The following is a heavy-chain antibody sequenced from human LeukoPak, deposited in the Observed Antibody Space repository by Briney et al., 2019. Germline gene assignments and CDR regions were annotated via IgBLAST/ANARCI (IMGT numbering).Heavy chain of an antibody. V-gene: IGHV4-30-4*01. J-gene: IGHJ6*02. Sequence: SETLSLTCTVSGGSISSGDYYWSWIRQPPGKGLEWIGYIYYSGSTYYNPSLKSRVTISADTSKNQFSLKLSSVTAADTAVYYCASLLVALDYYYGMDVWGQGTTVTVSS. D-gene: IGHD3-16*02. CDR1: GGSISSGDYY. CDR3: ASLLVALDYYYGMDV. CDR2: IYYSGST.